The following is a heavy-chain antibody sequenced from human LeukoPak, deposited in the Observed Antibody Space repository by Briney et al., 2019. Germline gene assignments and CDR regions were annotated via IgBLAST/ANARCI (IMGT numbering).Heavy chain of an antibody. V-gene: IGHV3-23*01. CDR1: GFTFSNHW. CDR2: ISGSGGST. CDR3: ANAPLPLDY. Sequence: GGSLRLSCAASGFTFSNHWMSWVRQAPGKGLEWVSAISGSGGSTYYADSVKGRFTISRDNSKNTLYLQMNSLRAEDTAVYYCANAPLPLDYWGQGTLVTVSS. J-gene: IGHJ4*02.